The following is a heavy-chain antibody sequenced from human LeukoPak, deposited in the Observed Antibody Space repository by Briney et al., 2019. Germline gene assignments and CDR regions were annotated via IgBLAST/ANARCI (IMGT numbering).Heavy chain of an antibody. CDR3: ARDGDYDWYFDL. D-gene: IGHD4-17*01. CDR1: GGSISGHY. Sequence: SETLSLTCTASGGSISGHYWSWIRQPPGKGLEWIGYIYYSGSTNYNPSLKSRTTISLDTSKSQFSLKLNSVTAADTAVYYCARDGDYDWYFDLWGRGTLATVSS. CDR2: IYYSGST. V-gene: IGHV4-59*11. J-gene: IGHJ2*01.